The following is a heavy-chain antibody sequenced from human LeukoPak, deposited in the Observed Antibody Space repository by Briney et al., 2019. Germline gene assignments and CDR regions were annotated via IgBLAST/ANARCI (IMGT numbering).Heavy chain of an antibody. J-gene: IGHJ4*02. CDR2: ISSSSSYI. Sequence: PGGSLRLSCAASGFTFSSYSMNWVRQAPGKGLEWVSSISSSSSYIYYADSVKGRFTISRDNAKNSLYLQMNSLRAEDTAVYYCARGAIQLWSRRYDYWGQGTLVTVPS. D-gene: IGHD5-18*01. CDR3: ARGAIQLWSRRYDY. CDR1: GFTFSSYS. V-gene: IGHV3-21*01.